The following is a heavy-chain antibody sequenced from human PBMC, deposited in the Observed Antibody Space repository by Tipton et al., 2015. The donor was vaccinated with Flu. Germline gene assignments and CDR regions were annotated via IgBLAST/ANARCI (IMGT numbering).Heavy chain of an antibody. J-gene: IGHJ4*02. V-gene: IGHV3-49*04. CDR2: IRSKGFGGTT. D-gene: IGHD2-2*01. CDR1: GFSFGDYA. Sequence: SLRLSCRTSGFSFGDYALSWVRQAPGKGLEWVGFIRSKGFGGTTEYGASVKGRFTISRDNSKSIAALQMNNLQIEDTAVYYCARDPSLGMPDYFDYWGQGTLVTASS. CDR3: ARDPSLGMPDYFDY.